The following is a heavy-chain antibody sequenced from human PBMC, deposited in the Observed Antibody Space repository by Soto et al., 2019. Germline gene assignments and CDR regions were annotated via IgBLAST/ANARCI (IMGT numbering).Heavy chain of an antibody. D-gene: IGHD4-17*01. V-gene: IGHV1-69*01. J-gene: IGHJ4*02. Sequence: QVQLVQSGAEVKKPGSSVRVSCKASGGTLNNYAINWVRQAPGQGLEWMGGILPVSAPPDYAQKFQGRVSINAEHSTRTVYMELSRPKSDDTAVYFCSADPNYGVPNSFWGQGTLVPVSS. CDR1: GGTLNNYA. CDR2: ILPVSAPP. CDR3: SADPNYGVPNSF.